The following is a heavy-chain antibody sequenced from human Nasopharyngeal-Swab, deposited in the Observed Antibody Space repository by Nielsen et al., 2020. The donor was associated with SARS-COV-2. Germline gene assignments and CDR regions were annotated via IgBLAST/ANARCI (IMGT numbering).Heavy chain of an antibody. V-gene: IGHV3-23*01. CDR3: AKDGVVRGDAFDI. CDR1: GFTCSIAA. J-gene: IGHJ3*02. Sequence: SCIASGFTCSIAARAWVRRTPGRGLQWVSGISAGGGSTYYTDSMKGRIAVSRDNSRNTLYLQMHSLRVKDTALYYCAKDGVVRGDAFDIWGQGTMVTVSS. D-gene: IGHD3-10*01. CDR2: ISAGGGST.